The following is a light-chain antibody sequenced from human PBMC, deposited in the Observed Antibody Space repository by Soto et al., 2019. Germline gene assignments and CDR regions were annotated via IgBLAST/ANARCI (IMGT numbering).Light chain of an antibody. J-gene: IGKJ4*01. V-gene: IGKV2-28*01. Sequence: NVRTQSPLSLPFTPGEPASISCRSSHSLLQTNGNTYLDWYLQKPGQSPEPLISLATNRASGVPDRFSGSGSGTDFTLKISRVEAEDVGVYYCMPAKQTPFTFGGGTKVDIK. CDR1: HSLLQTNGNTY. CDR3: MPAKQTPFT. CDR2: LAT.